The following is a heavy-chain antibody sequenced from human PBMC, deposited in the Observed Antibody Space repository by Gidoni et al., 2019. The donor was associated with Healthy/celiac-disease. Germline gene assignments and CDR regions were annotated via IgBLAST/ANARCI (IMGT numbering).Heavy chain of an antibody. CDR3: AKDFSNYVDY. V-gene: IGHV3-30*18. CDR2: ISYDGSNK. Sequence: QVQLVESGGAVVQHGRSLRLSCSASGFTFSSYGMHWGRQAPGKGLEWVAVISYDGSNKYYSDSVKGRFTISRDNSKNTLYLQMNSLRAEDTAVYYCAKDFSNYVDYWGQGTLVTVSS. CDR1: GFTFSSYG. J-gene: IGHJ4*02. D-gene: IGHD4-4*01.